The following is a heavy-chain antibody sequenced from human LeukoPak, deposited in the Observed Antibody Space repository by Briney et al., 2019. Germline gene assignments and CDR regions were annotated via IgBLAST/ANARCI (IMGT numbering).Heavy chain of an antibody. Sequence: SETLSLTCTVSGGSISSSSYYWGWIRQPPGKGLEWIGSIYYSGSTYYNPSLKSRVTISVDTSKNQFSLKLSSVTAADTAVYYCAREVLWFGELNWFDPWGQGTLVTVSS. CDR2: IYYSGST. J-gene: IGHJ5*02. V-gene: IGHV4-39*07. CDR3: AREVLWFGELNWFDP. CDR1: GGSISSSSYY. D-gene: IGHD3-10*01.